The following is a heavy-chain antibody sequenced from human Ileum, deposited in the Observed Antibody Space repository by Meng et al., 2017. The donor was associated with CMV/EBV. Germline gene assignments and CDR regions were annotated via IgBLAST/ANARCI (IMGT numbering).Heavy chain of an antibody. Sequence: GESLKISCAASGFTFSRYWMSWVRQAPGKGLEWVANINQDGSGKKYVDAVKGRFIITRDNADNSLHLQMNSLRAEDTAVYYCARDGGSGYSFDNWGQGTLVTVSS. CDR3: ARDGGSGYSFDN. J-gene: IGHJ4*02. CDR1: GFTFSRYW. D-gene: IGHD5-12*01. CDR2: INQDGSGK. V-gene: IGHV3-7*01.